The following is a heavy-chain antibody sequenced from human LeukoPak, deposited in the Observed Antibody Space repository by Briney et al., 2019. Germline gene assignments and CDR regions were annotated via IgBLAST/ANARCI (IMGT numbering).Heavy chain of an antibody. CDR1: GGSFSGYY. CDR3: ASGFMGYDRSGYYDDAFDI. CDR2: IYHSGSP. J-gene: IGHJ3*02. D-gene: IGHD3-22*01. V-gene: IGHV4-34*01. Sequence: SETLSLTCAVYGGSFSGYYWSWVRQPPGKGLEWIGEIYHSGSPNYNPSLKSRVTISVDTSKNQFSLNLSSVTAADTAVYYCASGFMGYDRSGYYDDAFDIWGQGTMVTVSS.